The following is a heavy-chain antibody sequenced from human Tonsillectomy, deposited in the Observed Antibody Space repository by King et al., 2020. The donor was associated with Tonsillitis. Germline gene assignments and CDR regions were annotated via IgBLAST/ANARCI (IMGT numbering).Heavy chain of an antibody. CDR3: ARSEYSSSSYGMDV. CDR1: GFTLSSYS. J-gene: IGHJ6*02. CDR2: ISSSSSYI. V-gene: IGHV3-21*01. Sequence: VQLVESGGGLVKPGGSLRLSCVASGFTLSSYSMNWVRQAPGKGLEWVSSISSSSSYIYYADSVKGRLTISRDNAKNSLYLQMNSLRVEDTAVYYCARSEYSSSSYGMDVWGQGPTVTVSS. D-gene: IGHD6-6*01.